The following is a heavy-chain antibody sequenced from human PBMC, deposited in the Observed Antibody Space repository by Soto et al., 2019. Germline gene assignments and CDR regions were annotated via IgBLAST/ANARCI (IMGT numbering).Heavy chain of an antibody. J-gene: IGHJ6*02. Sequence: EVQLVESGGGLVQPGGSLRLSCAASGFTVSTDWMYWVRQAPGKGLEWVAVIRGGGNTFYADSVEGRFTISRDNSKNTVYLQMNSLRAEDTAVYWCVRENYYDVIDVWGQGTTVSVSS. CDR1: GFTVSTDW. V-gene: IGHV3-66*01. D-gene: IGHD3-16*01. CDR2: IRGGGNT. CDR3: VRENYYDVIDV.